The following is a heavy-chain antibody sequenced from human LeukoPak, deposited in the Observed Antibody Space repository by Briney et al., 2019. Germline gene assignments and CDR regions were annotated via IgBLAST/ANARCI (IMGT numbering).Heavy chain of an antibody. D-gene: IGHD5-18*01. CDR1: GFTFSSNY. CDR2: IYSGGST. CDR3: AAPRGSYGFDY. V-gene: IGHV3-66*01. Sequence: SGGSLRLSCAASGFTFSSNYMSWVRQAPGKGLEWVSVIYSGGSTYYADSVKGRFTISRDNSKNTLYLQMNSLRAEDTAVYYCAAPRGSYGFDYWGQGTLVTVSS. J-gene: IGHJ4*02.